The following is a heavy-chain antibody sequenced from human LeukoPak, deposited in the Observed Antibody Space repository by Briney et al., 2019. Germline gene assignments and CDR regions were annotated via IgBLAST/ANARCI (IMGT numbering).Heavy chain of an antibody. CDR1: GYTFSNYG. CDR2: ISAYNGQT. J-gene: IGHJ4*02. D-gene: IGHD3-22*01. CDR3: ARSPYYYDSSGYYNY. Sequence: ASVKVSCKASGYTFSNYGISWVRQAPGQGLEWMGWISAYNGQTKYAEKFQGRVTMTTDAPTSTAYMELRSLRSDDTAVYYCARSPYYYDSSGYYNYWGQGTLVTVSS. V-gene: IGHV1-18*01.